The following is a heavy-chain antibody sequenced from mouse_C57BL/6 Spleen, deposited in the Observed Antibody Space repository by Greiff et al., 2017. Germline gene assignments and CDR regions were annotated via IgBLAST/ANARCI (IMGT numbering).Heavy chain of an antibody. D-gene: IGHD1-1*01. CDR2: IYPRDGST. J-gene: IGHJ1*03. V-gene: IGHV1-85*01. Sequence: QVHVKQSGPELVKPGASVKLSCKASGYTFTSYDINWVKQRPGQGLEWIGWIYPRDGSTKYNEKFKGKATLTVDTSSSTAYMELHSLTSEDSAVYFCARALYYGSSYGYFDVWGTGTTVTVSS. CDR3: ARALYYGSSYGYFDV. CDR1: GYTFTSYD.